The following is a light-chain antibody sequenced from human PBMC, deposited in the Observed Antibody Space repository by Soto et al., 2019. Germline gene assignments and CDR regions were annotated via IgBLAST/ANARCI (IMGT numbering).Light chain of an antibody. V-gene: IGKV1-5*03. J-gene: IGKJ1*01. Sequence: GVRVTITFRASESISTWLAWYQQKPGKAPKLLIYGASSLESGVPPRFSGDGSGTEFTLTISSLQRDDFGIYYCQQYSRLWSFGQGTKVDI. CDR1: ESISTW. CDR2: GAS. CDR3: QQYSRLWS.